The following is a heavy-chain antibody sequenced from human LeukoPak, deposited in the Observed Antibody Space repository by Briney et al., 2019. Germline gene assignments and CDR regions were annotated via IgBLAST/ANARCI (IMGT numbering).Heavy chain of an antibody. Sequence: PSETLSLTCTVSGGSFSTNIWSWIRQPPGKGLEWIAYIQKSGATSYNPSLKSRVTISLDTSRNQFYLKLSSVTAADTAVYYCARHEYGLGSRNWGQGTLVTVSS. J-gene: IGHJ4*02. CDR2: IQKSGAT. D-gene: IGHD3-10*01. CDR1: GGSFSTNI. V-gene: IGHV4-59*08. CDR3: ARHEYGLGSRN.